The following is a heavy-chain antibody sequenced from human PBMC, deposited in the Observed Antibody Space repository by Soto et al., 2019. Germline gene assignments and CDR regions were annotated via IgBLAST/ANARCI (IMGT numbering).Heavy chain of an antibody. CDR1: CGSISSYY. CDR3: ARDRAQGAAGRFDP. J-gene: IGHJ5*02. Sequence: SETLSLTCTVSCGSISSYYWSWIRQPPGKGLEWIGYIYYSGSTNYNPSLKSRVTISVDTSKNQFSLKLSSVTAADTAVYYCARDRAQGAAGRFDPWGQGTLVTVSS. V-gene: IGHV4-59*01. CDR2: IYYSGST. D-gene: IGHD6-13*01.